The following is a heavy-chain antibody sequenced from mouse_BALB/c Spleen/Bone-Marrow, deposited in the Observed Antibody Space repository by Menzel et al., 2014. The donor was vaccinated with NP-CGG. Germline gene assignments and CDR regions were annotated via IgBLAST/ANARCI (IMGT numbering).Heavy chain of an antibody. CDR2: IRNKANGYTT. D-gene: IGHD2-4*01. CDR1: GFTFTDYY. V-gene: IGHV7-3*02. Sequence: VQLQQSGGGLVQPGGSLRLSCATSGFTFTDYYMSWVRQPPGKALEWLGSIRNKANGYTTEDSASVKGRFTISRDNCQSTLYLQMNTLRAEISATCHCTKTFTMINPLDYWGQGTSVTVSS. J-gene: IGHJ4*01. CDR3: TKTFTMINPLDY.